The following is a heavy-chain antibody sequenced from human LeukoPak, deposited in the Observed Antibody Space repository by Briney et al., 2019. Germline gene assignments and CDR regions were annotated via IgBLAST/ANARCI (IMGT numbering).Heavy chain of an antibody. V-gene: IGHV3-30*04. Sequence: GGSLRLSCAASGFTFSSYAMYWVRQAPGKGLEWVAVISYDGSDKFYADSVKGRFTISRDSSKNTLYLQMNSLRPEHTAVYYCARARPSMWIDYWGQGSLVTVSP. CDR2: ISYDGSDK. CDR3: ARARPSMWIDY. CDR1: GFTFSSYA. J-gene: IGHJ4*02. D-gene: IGHD5-12*01.